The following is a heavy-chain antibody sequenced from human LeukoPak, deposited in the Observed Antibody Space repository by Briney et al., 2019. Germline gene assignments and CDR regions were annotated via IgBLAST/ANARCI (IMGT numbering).Heavy chain of an antibody. J-gene: IGHJ6*03. CDR3: AREEDYDFWSGSQHYMDV. V-gene: IGHV1-18*01. Sequence: GASVKVSCKASGYTFTSYGISWVRQAPGQGLEWMGWINAYNGNTNYAQKLQGRVTMTTDTSTSTAYMELRSLRSDDTAVYYCAREEDYDFWSGSQHYMDVWGKGTTVTVSS. CDR1: GYTFTSYG. D-gene: IGHD3-3*01. CDR2: INAYNGNT.